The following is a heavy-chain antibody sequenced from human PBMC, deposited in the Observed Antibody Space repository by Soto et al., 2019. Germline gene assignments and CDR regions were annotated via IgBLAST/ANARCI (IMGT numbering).Heavy chain of an antibody. CDR2: IFYSGST. V-gene: IGHV4-31*03. J-gene: IGHJ4*02. CDR3: ASTEDFFDY. Sequence: QVQLQESGPGLVKPSQTLSLTCSVSGVSLTSGTYYWSWIRQHPGKGLEWIGYIFYSGSTDYNPSLKSRVNISVDTSKTQFSLKLSSVTAGDTAVYYCASTEDFFDYGGQGTLVTVSS. CDR1: GVSLTSGTYY.